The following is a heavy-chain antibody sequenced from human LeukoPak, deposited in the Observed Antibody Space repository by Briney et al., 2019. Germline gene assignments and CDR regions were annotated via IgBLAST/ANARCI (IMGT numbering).Heavy chain of an antibody. Sequence: ASVKVSCKASGYTFTSYGISWVRQAPGQGLEWMGRIKPNSGGTRSAQKFQGRVTMTRDTSISTAYMELSSLRYDDTAVYYCATNILVRDIINWFDPWGQGTLVTVSS. V-gene: IGHV1-2*06. CDR1: GYTFTSYG. J-gene: IGHJ5*02. CDR2: IKPNSGGT. CDR3: ATNILVRDIINWFDP. D-gene: IGHD3-10*01.